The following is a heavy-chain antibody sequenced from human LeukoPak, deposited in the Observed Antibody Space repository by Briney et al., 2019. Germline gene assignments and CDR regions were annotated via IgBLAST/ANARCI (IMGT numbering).Heavy chain of an antibody. J-gene: IGHJ4*02. CDR3: ARYSGVLFDY. V-gene: IGHV4-39*07. D-gene: IGHD1-26*01. Sequence: SETLSLTCTVSGGSISSSSYYWGWIRQPPGKGLEWIGYIYYSGSTYYNPSLKSRVTISVGTSKNQFSLKLSSVTAADTAVYYCARYSGVLFDYWGQGTLVTVSS. CDR1: GGSISSSSYY. CDR2: IYYSGST.